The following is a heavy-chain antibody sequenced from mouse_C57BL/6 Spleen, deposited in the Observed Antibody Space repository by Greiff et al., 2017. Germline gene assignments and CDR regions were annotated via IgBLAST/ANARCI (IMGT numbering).Heavy chain of an antibody. Sequence: VKLQESGAELVKPGASVKISCKASGYAFSSYWMNWVKQRPGKGLEWIGQIYPGDGDTNYNGKFKGKATLTADKSSSTAYMQLSSLTSEDSAVYFCARRITTVVDYFDYWGQGTTLTVSS. CDR3: ARRITTVVDYFDY. CDR1: GYAFSSYW. CDR2: IYPGDGDT. J-gene: IGHJ2*01. D-gene: IGHD1-1*01. V-gene: IGHV1-80*01.